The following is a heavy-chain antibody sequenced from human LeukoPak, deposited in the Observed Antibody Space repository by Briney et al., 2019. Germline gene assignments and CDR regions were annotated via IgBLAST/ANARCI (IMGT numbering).Heavy chain of an antibody. CDR3: AREEVTREQQLVRVDY. J-gene: IGHJ4*02. V-gene: IGHV3-30*03. CDR1: GFTFSSYG. D-gene: IGHD6-13*01. Sequence: GGSLRLSCAASGFTFSSYGMHWVRQAPGKGLEWVAVISYDGSNKYYADSVKGRFTISRDNSKNTLYLQMNSLKAEDTAVYYCAREEVTREQQLVRVDYWGQGTLVTVSS. CDR2: ISYDGSNK.